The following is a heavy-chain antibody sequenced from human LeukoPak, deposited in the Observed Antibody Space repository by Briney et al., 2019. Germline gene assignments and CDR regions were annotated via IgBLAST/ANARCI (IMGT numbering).Heavy chain of an antibody. CDR1: GFTFSTYS. CDR2: ISSSSRYI. CDR3: ARGEGDPIYYYYGMDV. J-gene: IGHJ6*02. Sequence: GGSLRLSCAASGFTFSTYSMNWVRQAPGKGLEWVSSISSSSRYIYYADSVKGRFTISRDNAKNSLYLQMNSLRAEDTAVYYCARGEGDPIYYYYGMDVWGHGTTVTVTS. V-gene: IGHV3-21*01. D-gene: IGHD2-21*02.